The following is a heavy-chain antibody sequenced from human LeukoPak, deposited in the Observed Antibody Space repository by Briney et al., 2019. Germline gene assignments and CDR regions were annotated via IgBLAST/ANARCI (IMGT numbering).Heavy chain of an antibody. CDR3: AKVAYIVVRKFYFDY. Sequence: GGSLRLSCAASGFTFRSYAMSWVRQAPGKGLEWVSAISDGGRSRYYADSVKGRFIISRDNSKNTLYLQMNSLRAEDTAVYYCAKVAYIVVRKFYFDYWGQGTLVTVSS. CDR1: GFTFRSYA. D-gene: IGHD2-21*01. V-gene: IGHV3-23*01. J-gene: IGHJ4*02. CDR2: ISDGGRSR.